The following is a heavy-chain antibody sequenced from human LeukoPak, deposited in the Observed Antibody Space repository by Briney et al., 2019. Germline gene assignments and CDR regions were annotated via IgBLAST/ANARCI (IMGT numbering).Heavy chain of an antibody. V-gene: IGHV4-34*01. CDR3: ASRDIVVVPAATNSDASDY. D-gene: IGHD2-2*01. CDR1: GGSFSGYY. Sequence: SETLSLTCAVYGGSFSGYYWSWIRQPPGKGLEWIGEINHSGSTNYNPSLKSRVTISVDTSKTQFSLKLSSVTAADTAVYYCASRDIVVVPAATNSDASDYWGQGTLVTVSS. CDR2: INHSGST. J-gene: IGHJ4*02.